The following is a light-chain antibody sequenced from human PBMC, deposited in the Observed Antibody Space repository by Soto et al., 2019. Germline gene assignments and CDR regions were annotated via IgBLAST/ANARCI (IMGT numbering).Light chain of an antibody. V-gene: IGKV1-17*01. J-gene: IGKJ4*01. CDR3: QQYNSYPLT. CDR2: AAS. Sequence: HMTQSPSSLYASIGDRVTIACRAGRDIRSDLGWYQQKPGRAPKRLIYAASSLQSGVPSKFSGSGSGTDFTLTISSLQPEDFATYYCQQYNSYPLTFGGGTKVDIK. CDR1: RDIRSD.